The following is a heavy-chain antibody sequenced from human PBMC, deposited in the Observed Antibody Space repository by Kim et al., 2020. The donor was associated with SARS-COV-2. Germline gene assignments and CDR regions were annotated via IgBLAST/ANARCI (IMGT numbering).Heavy chain of an antibody. Sequence: GGSLRLSCTPSGFTFRAYAMTWVRQAPGKGLEWVSSISGAYNPNYADSVKGRFTISRGNSKSTLYLQMNSLRDEDTAIYFCARSHRGASNEGYYLDSWGQRTLVSVSS. CDR3: ARSHRGASNEGYYLDS. J-gene: IGHJ4*02. V-gene: IGHV3-23*01. D-gene: IGHD1-26*01. CDR2: ISGAYNP. CDR1: GFTFRAYA.